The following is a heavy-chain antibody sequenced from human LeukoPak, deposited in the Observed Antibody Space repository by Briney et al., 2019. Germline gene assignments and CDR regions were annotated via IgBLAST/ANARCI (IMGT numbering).Heavy chain of an antibody. CDR1: GGPFSGYY. Sequence: ETLSLTCAVYGGPFSGYYWSWIRQPPGKGLEWIGEINHSGSTNYNPSLKSRVTISVDTSKNQFSLKLSSVTAADTAAYYCARRSTVTKFGYFDYWGQGTLVTVSS. CDR2: INHSGST. V-gene: IGHV4-34*01. D-gene: IGHD4-11*01. CDR3: ARRSTVTKFGYFDY. J-gene: IGHJ4*02.